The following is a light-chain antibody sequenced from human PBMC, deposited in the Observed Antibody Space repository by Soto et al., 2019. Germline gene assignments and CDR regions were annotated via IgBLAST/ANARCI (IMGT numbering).Light chain of an antibody. Sequence: QSALTQPASVSGSPGQSITISCTGTSSDVGDYNYVSWYQQHPGKAPKLMIYGVNNRPSGVSNRFSGSKSGNTASLTISGLQAEDEADYYCSSYTTSSTYVFGTGTKLTVL. V-gene: IGLV2-14*01. CDR1: SSDVGDYNY. CDR2: GVN. J-gene: IGLJ1*01. CDR3: SSYTTSSTYV.